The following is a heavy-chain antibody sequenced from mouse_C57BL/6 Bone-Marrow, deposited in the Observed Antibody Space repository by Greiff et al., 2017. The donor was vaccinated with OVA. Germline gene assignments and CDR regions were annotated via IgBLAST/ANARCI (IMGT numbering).Heavy chain of an antibody. Sequence: EVKLVESGGGLVKPGGSLKLSCAASGFTFSDYGMHWVRQAPEKGLEWVAYISSGSSTIYYADTVKGRFTISRDNAKNTLFLQMTSLRSEDTAMYYCARTGRLLRYPFAYWGQGTLVTVSA. J-gene: IGHJ3*01. CDR3: ARTGRLLRYPFAY. CDR1: GFTFSDYG. CDR2: ISSGSSTI. V-gene: IGHV5-17*01. D-gene: IGHD1-1*01.